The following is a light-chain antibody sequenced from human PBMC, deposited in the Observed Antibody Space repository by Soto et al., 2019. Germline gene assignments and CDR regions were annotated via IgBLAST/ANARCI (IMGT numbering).Light chain of an antibody. Sequence: QSALPQPASMSGSPGQSITISCTGTSSDVGGYDYVSWHQQHPGKAPKLMIYEVNTRPSGVSNRFSGSKSGNTASLTISGLQAEDEADYYCCSYTSSGAHVFGGGTKVTVL. CDR1: SSDVGGYDY. CDR2: EVN. J-gene: IGLJ2*01. V-gene: IGLV2-14*01. CDR3: CSYTSSGAHV.